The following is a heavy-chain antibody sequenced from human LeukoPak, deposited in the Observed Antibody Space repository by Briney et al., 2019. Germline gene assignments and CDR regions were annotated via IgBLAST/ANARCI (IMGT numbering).Heavy chain of an antibody. V-gene: IGHV3-48*01. J-gene: IGHJ4*02. CDR1: GFTFSSYS. CDR2: ISSSSSTI. Sequence: GGSLRLSCAASGFTFSSYSMNWVRQAPGKGLEWVSYISSSSSTIYYADSVKGRFTISRDNAKNSLYLQKNSLRAEDTAVYYCARALGYCSSASCYYFDNWGQGTLVTVSS. D-gene: IGHD2-2*01. CDR3: ARALGYCSSASCYYFDN.